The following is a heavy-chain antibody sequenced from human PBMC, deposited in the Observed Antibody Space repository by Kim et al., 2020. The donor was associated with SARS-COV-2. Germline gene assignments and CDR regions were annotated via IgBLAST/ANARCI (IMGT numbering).Heavy chain of an antibody. Sequence: GGSLRLSCAASGFTFSNYGMSWVRQAPGKGLEWVSGISGSGDTTSYADSVKGRFTISRDNSKNALYLQMRSLRAEDSAIYYWAHPRQPDYWGQGTLVTVSS. J-gene: IGHJ4*02. CDR2: ISGSGDTT. CDR1: GFTFSNYG. CDR3: AHPRQPDY. V-gene: IGHV3-23*01. D-gene: IGHD6-13*01.